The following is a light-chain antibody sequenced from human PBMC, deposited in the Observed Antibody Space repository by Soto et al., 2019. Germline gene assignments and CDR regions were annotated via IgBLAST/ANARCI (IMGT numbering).Light chain of an antibody. CDR2: GAS. CDR1: QSVSSN. Sequence: EIVMTQSPATLSVSPGERATVSCRASQSVSSNLAWYQQKPGQAPRLLIYGASTRPTGIPARFSGSGSGTEVTLTIGSLQSEDLAVYYCQQYNNWPRTFGQGTKLEIK. CDR3: QQYNNWPRT. J-gene: IGKJ2*01. V-gene: IGKV3-15*01.